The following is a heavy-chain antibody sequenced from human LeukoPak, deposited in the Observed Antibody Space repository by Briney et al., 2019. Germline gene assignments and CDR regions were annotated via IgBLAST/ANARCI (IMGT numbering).Heavy chain of an antibody. CDR1: GFTFSSYG. CDR2: ISYDGSNK. V-gene: IGHV3-30*03. J-gene: IGHJ3*02. Sequence: GGSLRLSCAASGFTFSSYGMHWVRQAPGKGLEWVAVISYDGSNKYYADSVKGRFTISRDNSKNTLYLQMNSLRAEDTAVYYCATAYSMVRGVITPNAFDIWGQGTMVTVSS. D-gene: IGHD3-10*01. CDR3: ATAYSMVRGVITPNAFDI.